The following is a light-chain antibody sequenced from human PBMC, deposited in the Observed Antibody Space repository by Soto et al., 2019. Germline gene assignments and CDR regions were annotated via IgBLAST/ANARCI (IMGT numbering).Light chain of an antibody. CDR3: LLFYRDAWV. V-gene: IGLV7-43*01. CDR1: TGAVTSGYY. Sequence: QAVVTQEHSLTVSPGGTVTLTCASSTGAVTSGYYANWFQQKPGQAPRALISSTSKKHSWTPARFSGSLLGGKAALTLSGVQPEDEAEYYCLLFYRDAWVFGGGTKVTVL. J-gene: IGLJ3*02. CDR2: STS.